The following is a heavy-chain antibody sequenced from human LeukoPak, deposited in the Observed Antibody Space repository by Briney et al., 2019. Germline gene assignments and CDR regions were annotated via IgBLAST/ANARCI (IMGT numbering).Heavy chain of an antibody. J-gene: IGHJ6*03. CDR1: GYILIELS. Sequence: GASVKVSCKVSGYILIELSIHWVRQAPGKGLEWMGSFDPENAKTMSAQTFQGRVTMTEDTSTDTAYMELRSLRSDDTAIYYCVIMSHTVVPTARIYYYMDIWGTGTTVIVSS. V-gene: IGHV1-24*01. D-gene: IGHD1-1*01. CDR3: VIMSHTVVPTARIYYYMDI. CDR2: FDPENAKT.